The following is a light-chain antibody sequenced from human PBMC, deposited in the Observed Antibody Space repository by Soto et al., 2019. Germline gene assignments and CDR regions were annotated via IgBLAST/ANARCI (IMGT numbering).Light chain of an antibody. CDR3: QHYKNWPPIT. CDR1: QSVGSS. Sequence: EIVLTQSPATLSLSPGERAALSCMVSQSVGSSFAWYQQKPGQAPRLLVYHATHRATGIPARFSGSGSGTDFTLNIDSVEADDFAVYYCQHYKNWPPITFGQGTRLENK. V-gene: IGKV3-11*01. J-gene: IGKJ5*01. CDR2: HAT.